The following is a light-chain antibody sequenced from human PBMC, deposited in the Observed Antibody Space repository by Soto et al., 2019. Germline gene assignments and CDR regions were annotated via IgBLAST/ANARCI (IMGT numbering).Light chain of an antibody. V-gene: IGLV2-14*01. CDR1: SSDVGGYNY. J-gene: IGLJ2*01. CDR2: EVS. Sequence: QSALTQPASVSGSPGQSITISCTGNSSDVGGYNYVSWYQQHPGKAPKLMIYEVSNRPSGVSNRFSGSKSGNTASLTISGLQAEDEADYYCSSYTSISTHVVFGGGTKVTVL. CDR3: SSYTSISTHVV.